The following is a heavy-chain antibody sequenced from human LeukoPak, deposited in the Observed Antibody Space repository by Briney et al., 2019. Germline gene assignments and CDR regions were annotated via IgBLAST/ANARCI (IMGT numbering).Heavy chain of an antibody. D-gene: IGHD1-26*01. CDR2: ISXXXXXX. Sequence: PGGXXRLSCAASGFTFXXXXXXWVRQAPXXXXXXXXPISXXXXXXXXAXXXXXXXXXSXDDSKNTLYLQMNSLRAEDTAVYYCVKDLGRYRNNCFDYWGQGTLVTVSS. V-gene: IGHV3-23*01. CDR3: VKDLGRYRNNCFDY. CDR1: GFTFXXXX. J-gene: IGHJ4*02.